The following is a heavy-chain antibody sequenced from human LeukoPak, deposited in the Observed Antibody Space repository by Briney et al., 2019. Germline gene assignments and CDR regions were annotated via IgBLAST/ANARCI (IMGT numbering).Heavy chain of an antibody. CDR3: ARERTTGWYFDY. V-gene: IGHV4-31*03. J-gene: IGHJ4*02. D-gene: IGHD6-19*01. Sequence: SETLSLTCTVSGDSISRGVYYWSWIRQHPGKGLEWIGYIYHSGSTSYNPSLKSRVSISVDTSKNQFSLNLSSATAADTAVYYCARERTTGWYFDYWGQGTLVTVSS. CDR1: GDSISRGVYY. CDR2: IYHSGST.